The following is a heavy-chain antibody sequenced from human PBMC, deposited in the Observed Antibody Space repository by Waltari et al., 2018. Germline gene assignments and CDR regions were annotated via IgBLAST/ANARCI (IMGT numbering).Heavy chain of an antibody. V-gene: IGHV1-8*02. D-gene: IGHD3-3*01. CDR1: GYTFLNYD. CDR2: VNPNSGAT. CDR3: ARGRDVFANFDYNWFDP. J-gene: IGHJ5*02. Sequence: VQPVPSGAEVLTPGASVKLSCQASGYTFLNYDINWARQAAGQGLEWLGWVNPNSGATAYAQKFQGRITMTWDTSISTAYMELSNLRSDDTAVLYCARGRDVFANFDYNWFDPWGQGTLVTVSS.